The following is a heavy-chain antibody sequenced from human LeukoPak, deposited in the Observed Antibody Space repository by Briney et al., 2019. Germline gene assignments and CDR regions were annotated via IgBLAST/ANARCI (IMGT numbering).Heavy chain of an antibody. V-gene: IGHV3-53*01. Sequence: GGSLRLSCAASGFTVSSNYMSWVRQAPGKGLEWVSVIYSGGSTYYADSVKGRFTISRDNSKNTLYLQMNSLGAEDTAVYYCARDGGDGYNSWLYYFDYWGQGTLVTVSS. CDR1: GFTVSSNY. CDR3: ARDGGDGYNSWLYYFDY. D-gene: IGHD5-24*01. J-gene: IGHJ4*02. CDR2: IYSGGST.